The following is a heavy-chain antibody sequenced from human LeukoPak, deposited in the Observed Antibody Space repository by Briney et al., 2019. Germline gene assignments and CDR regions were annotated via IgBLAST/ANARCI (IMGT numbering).Heavy chain of an antibody. CDR3: AKNPLRELFHEYFDY. CDR1: GFTFSSYA. Sequence: GGSLRLSCAASGFTFSSYAMSWVRQAPGKGLEWVSAISGSGGSTYYADSVKDRFTISRDNSKNTLYLQMNSLRAEDTAVYYCAKNPLRELFHEYFDYWGQGTLVTVSS. J-gene: IGHJ4*02. D-gene: IGHD3-10*01. V-gene: IGHV3-23*01. CDR2: ISGSGGST.